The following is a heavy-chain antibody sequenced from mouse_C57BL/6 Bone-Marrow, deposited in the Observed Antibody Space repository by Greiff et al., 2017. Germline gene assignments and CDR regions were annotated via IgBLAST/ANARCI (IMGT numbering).Heavy chain of an antibody. D-gene: IGHD1-1*01. CDR2: IYPRDGST. V-gene: IGHV1-85*01. CDR1: GYTFTSYD. J-gene: IGHJ1*03. CDR3: ARDYGSSYWYFDV. Sequence: VKLMESGPELVKPGASVKLSCKASGYTFTSYDINWVKQRPGQGLEWIGWIYPRDGSTKYNEKFKGKATLTVDTSSSTAYMELHSLTSGDSAVYFCARDYGSSYWYFDVWGTGTTVTVSS.